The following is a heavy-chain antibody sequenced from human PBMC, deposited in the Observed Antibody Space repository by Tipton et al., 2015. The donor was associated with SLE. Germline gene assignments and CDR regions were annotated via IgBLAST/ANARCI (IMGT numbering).Heavy chain of an antibody. CDR1: GGSISSGSYY. CDR3: ARGAGDDYYYYYMDV. J-gene: IGHJ6*03. CDR2: IYTSGST. D-gene: IGHD7-27*01. Sequence: TLSLTCTVSGGSISSGSYYWSWIRQPAGKGLEWIGRIYTSGSTNYNPSLKSRVTISVDTPKNQFSLKLSSVTAADTAVYYCARGAGDDYYYYYMDVWGKGTTVSVSS. V-gene: IGHV4-61*02.